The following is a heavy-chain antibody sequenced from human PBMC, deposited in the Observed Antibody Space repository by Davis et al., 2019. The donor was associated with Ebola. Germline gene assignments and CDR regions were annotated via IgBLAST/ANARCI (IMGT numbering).Heavy chain of an antibody. V-gene: IGHV3-23*01. Sequence: PGGSLRLSCAASGFLFSSYAMSWVRQAPGKGLEWVSSISVRSITYHADSVKGRFTISRDNSKNTLYLQINSLRAEDTAVYYCAKVHPPTTVTTGWFDPWGQGTLVTVSS. CDR2: ISVRSIT. J-gene: IGHJ5*02. D-gene: IGHD4-17*01. CDR1: GFLFSSYA. CDR3: AKVHPPTTVTTGWFDP.